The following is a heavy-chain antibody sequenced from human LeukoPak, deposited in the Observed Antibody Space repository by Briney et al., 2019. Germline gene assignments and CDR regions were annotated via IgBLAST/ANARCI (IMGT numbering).Heavy chain of an antibody. CDR2: IRSKTYGGAA. D-gene: IGHD6-13*01. J-gene: IGHJ4*02. CDR3: TTSMPPGIAAAGTNGVFDY. V-gene: IGHV3-49*04. CDR1: GFTFSSYW. Sequence: PGGSLRLSCAASGFTFSSYWMSWVRHAPGKGLEWVSLIRSKTYGGAAEYATSVKGRFTISRDDSKSIAYLQMNSLKTEDTAVYYCTTSMPPGIAAAGTNGVFDYWGQGTLVTVSS.